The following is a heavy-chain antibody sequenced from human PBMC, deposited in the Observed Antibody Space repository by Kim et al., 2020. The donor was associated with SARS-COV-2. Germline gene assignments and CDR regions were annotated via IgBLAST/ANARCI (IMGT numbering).Heavy chain of an antibody. D-gene: IGHD5-18*01. Sequence: SLKSRVTISVDTSKNQFSLKLSSVTAADTAVYYCARADTAMAQGGYYFDYWGQGTLVTVSS. J-gene: IGHJ4*02. V-gene: IGHV4-59*01. CDR3: ARADTAMAQGGYYFDY.